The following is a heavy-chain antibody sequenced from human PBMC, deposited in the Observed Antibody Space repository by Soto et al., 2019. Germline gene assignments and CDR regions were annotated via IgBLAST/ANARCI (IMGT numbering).Heavy chain of an antibody. Sequence: QGQLVQSGAEVKKPGASVKVSCKASGYTFTRYGISWERQAPGQGLEWMGWISGYNGDTKYAQKFQGRVTMTVDTSTTTAYMELRSLTSDDRAVYYCAKNGQPPYYYYGMDVWGQGTTVTVSS. CDR1: GYTFTRYG. V-gene: IGHV1-18*01. CDR3: AKNGQPPYYYYGMDV. J-gene: IGHJ6*02. CDR2: ISGYNGDT. D-gene: IGHD2-8*01.